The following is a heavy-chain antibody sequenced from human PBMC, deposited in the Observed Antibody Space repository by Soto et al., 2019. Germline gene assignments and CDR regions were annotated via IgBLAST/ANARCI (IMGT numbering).Heavy chain of an antibody. CDR2: ISSGSSYI. Sequence: GGSLRLSCAASGFTFSTYSMNWVRQAPGKGLEWVSSISSGSSYIFYADSVKGRFTLSRDDAKNSLYLQMNSLRAEDTAVYYCARDLNFRSSPYKAGFDYWAQGTLVTVSS. CDR1: GFTFSTYS. J-gene: IGHJ4*02. D-gene: IGHD3-3*01. CDR3: ARDLNFRSSPYKAGFDY. V-gene: IGHV3-21*01.